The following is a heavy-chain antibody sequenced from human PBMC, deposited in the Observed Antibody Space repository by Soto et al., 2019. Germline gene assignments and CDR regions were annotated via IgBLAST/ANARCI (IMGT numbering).Heavy chain of an antibody. CDR2: INHSGST. Sequence: QVQLQQWGAGLLKPSETLSLTCAVYGGSFSGYYWSWIRQPPGKGLEWIGEINHSGSTNYNPSLKSRVTISVDTAKNQVSLKLSSVTAADTAVYYCARLQNEYYYDSSGYYYDYYYYGMDVWGQGTTVTVSS. CDR1: GGSFSGYY. V-gene: IGHV4-34*01. CDR3: ARLQNEYYYDSSGYYYDYYYYGMDV. D-gene: IGHD3-22*01. J-gene: IGHJ6*02.